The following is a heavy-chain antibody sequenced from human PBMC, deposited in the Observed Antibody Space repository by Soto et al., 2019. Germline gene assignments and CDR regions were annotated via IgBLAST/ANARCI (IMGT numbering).Heavy chain of an antibody. CDR2: IYYSGST. CDR1: GGSISSGGYY. CDR3: ARVDSTNYYYGMDV. V-gene: IGHV4-31*03. Sequence: SETLSLTCTVSGGSISSGGYYWSWIRQHPGKGLEWIGYIYYSGSTYYNPSLKSRVTISVDTSKNQFSLKLSSVTAADTAVYYCARVDSTNYYYGMDVWGQGTTVTVS. J-gene: IGHJ6*02.